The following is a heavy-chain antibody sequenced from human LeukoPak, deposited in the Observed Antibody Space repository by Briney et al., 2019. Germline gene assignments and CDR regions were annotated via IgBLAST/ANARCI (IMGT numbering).Heavy chain of an antibody. Sequence: EASVKVSCKASGYTFSNYGIHWVSQAPGQSLECLGWISFGNGNTKYSQNFQGRHTITRDTSATTAYMELSNLRPEDTAVYYCARALVPGSGSYYDWFDPWGQGTLVTVSS. CDR1: GYTFSNYG. D-gene: IGHD3-10*01. CDR3: ARALVPGSGSYYDWFDP. J-gene: IGHJ5*02. CDR2: ISFGNGNT. V-gene: IGHV1-3*01.